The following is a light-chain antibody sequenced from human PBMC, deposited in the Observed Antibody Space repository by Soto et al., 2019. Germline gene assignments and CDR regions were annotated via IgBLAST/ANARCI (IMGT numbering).Light chain of an antibody. Sequence: IVVTQSPRTLSLSPGERGTLSRRAIQSVNSNYLAWYQQKPGQAPRLLIYGASNRATGIPARFSGSGSGTDFTLTISSLEPEDFAIYYCQQRYNWPPITFAQRRRLEIK. J-gene: IGKJ5*01. CDR1: QSVNSNY. CDR3: QQRYNWPPIT. CDR2: GAS. V-gene: IGKV3-11*01.